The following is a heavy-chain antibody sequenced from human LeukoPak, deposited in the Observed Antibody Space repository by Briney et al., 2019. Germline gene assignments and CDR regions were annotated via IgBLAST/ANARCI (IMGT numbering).Heavy chain of an antibody. J-gene: IGHJ4*02. D-gene: IGHD6-19*01. CDR2: ISGGGDTI. V-gene: IGHV3-48*03. CDR3: ARDGREPLARIPFLDY. CDR1: GFTFSSYE. Sequence: GGSLRLSCAASGFTFSSYEMNWVRQAPGKRLEWVSYISGGGDTIYYADSVQGRFTISRGNARNSLYLQMNSLRAEDTAVYYCARDGREPLARIPFLDYWGQGTLVTVSS.